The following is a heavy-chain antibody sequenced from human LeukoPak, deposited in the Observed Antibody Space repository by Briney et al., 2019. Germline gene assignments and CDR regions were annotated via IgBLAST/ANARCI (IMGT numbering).Heavy chain of an antibody. CDR3: ARGDVVVVAAPFDY. CDR1: GGSFSGYY. Sequence: PSETLSLTCAVYGGSFSGYYWSWIRQPPGKGLEWIGEINHSGSTNYNPSLKSRVTISVDTSKNQFSLKLSSVTAADTAVYYCARGDVVVVAAPFDYWGQGTLVTVSS. D-gene: IGHD2-15*01. V-gene: IGHV4-34*01. CDR2: INHSGST. J-gene: IGHJ4*02.